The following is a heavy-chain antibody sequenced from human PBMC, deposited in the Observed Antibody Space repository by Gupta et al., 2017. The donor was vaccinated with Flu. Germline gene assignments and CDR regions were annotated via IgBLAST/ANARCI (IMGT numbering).Heavy chain of an antibody. V-gene: IGHV4-4*07. J-gene: IGHJ6*02. Sequence: TGSGDSISGYYWIWIRQPAGKGLEWIGRIYSGGSTNYNPSLKSRVIMSVDTSKNQFSLKLKSRNDADTAVYYCARMGVGRDWARGLYGREVWGHGTPVTVS. CDR3: ARMGVGRDWARGLYGREV. D-gene: IGHD2-15*01. CDR1: GDSISGYY. CDR2: IYSGGST.